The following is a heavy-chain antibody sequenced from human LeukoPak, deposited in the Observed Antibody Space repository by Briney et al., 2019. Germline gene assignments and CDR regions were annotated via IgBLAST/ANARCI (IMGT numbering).Heavy chain of an antibody. D-gene: IGHD6-19*01. CDR2: IIPIFGTA. V-gene: IGHV1-69*05. Sequence: ASVKVSCKASGGTFSSYAISWVRQAPGQGLEWMGRIIPIFGTAKYAQKFQGRVTITTDESTSTAYMELSSLRSEDTAVYYCAEGHLAGYSSGWLDYWGQGTLVTVSS. CDR1: GGTFSSYA. J-gene: IGHJ4*02. CDR3: AEGHLAGYSSGWLDY.